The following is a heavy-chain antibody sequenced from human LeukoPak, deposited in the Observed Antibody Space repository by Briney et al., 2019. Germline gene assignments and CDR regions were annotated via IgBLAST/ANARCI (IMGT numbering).Heavy chain of an antibody. Sequence: AGGSLRLSCAASGFTFSSYAMSWVRQAPGKGLEWVSTLSANSDTTYSRDSVEGRFTIARDNSKNTLYLKMNSLRVEDTAIYYCAKAAELWTHVYFDYWGQGTVVTVSS. CDR3: AKAAELWTHVYFDY. CDR1: GFTFSSYA. CDR2: LSANSDTT. V-gene: IGHV3-23*01. J-gene: IGHJ4*02. D-gene: IGHD5-18*01.